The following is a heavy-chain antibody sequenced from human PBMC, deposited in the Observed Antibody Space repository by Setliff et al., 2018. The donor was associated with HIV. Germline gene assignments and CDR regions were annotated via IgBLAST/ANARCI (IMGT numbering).Heavy chain of an antibody. J-gene: IGHJ4*02. Sequence: PSETLSLTCTVSGSSISGHFWTWIRQPPGKGLEWIGYIYTTGSTNYNPSLTSRVTISVDTSKNKFSLKMRSVTAADTAVYYCARPSFGIGGGANFDSWGQGTLVTVSS. V-gene: IGHV4-59*11. CDR2: IYTTGST. D-gene: IGHD3-3*01. CDR3: ARPSFGIGGGANFDS. CDR1: GSSISGHF.